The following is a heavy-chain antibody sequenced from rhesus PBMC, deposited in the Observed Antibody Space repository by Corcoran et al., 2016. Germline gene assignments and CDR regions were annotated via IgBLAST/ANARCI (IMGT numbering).Heavy chain of an antibody. CDR2: IYGGGGST. V-gene: IGHV4-160*01. J-gene: IGHJ4*01. D-gene: IGHD3-16*01. CDR3: ARSGSYYYFDY. CDR1: GGSPSASYY. Sequence: QVQLQESGPGPVKPSETLSLTCTVSGGSPSASYYWSWIRQPPGKGLEWMGRIYGGGGSTNYNPSLKSRVTISRDTSKNQFSLKLSSVTAADTAVYYCARSGSYYYFDYWGQGVLVTVSS.